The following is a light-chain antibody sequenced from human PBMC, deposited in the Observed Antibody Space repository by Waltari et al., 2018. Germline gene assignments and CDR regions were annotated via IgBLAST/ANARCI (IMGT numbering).Light chain of an antibody. V-gene: IGKV1-5*03. CDR1: QSISSW. CDR2: KAS. J-gene: IGKJ3*01. Sequence: DIQMTQSPSTLSASVGDRVTITCRASQSISSWLAWYQQKPGKAPKLLISKASSLESGVPSRFSGSGSGTEFTLTISSLQPDDFATYSCQQYHTSPFSFGPGTKVAIK. CDR3: QQYHTSPFS.